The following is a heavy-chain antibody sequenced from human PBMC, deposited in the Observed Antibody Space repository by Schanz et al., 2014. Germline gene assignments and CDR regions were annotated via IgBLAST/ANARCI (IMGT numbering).Heavy chain of an antibody. CDR3: VRDTDYHFDY. CDR1: GFTVSNYY. CDR2: LYNNGAA. D-gene: IGHD4-17*01. Sequence: EVQLVESGGGLVQPGGSLRLSCAASGFTVSNYYMSWVRQPPGKGLEWVSVLYNNGAAYYAESVRGRFAISRDNSKNTLYLQMNRLRTEDTAVYYCVRDTDYHFDYWGQGTLVTVSS. V-gene: IGHV3-66*01. J-gene: IGHJ4*02.